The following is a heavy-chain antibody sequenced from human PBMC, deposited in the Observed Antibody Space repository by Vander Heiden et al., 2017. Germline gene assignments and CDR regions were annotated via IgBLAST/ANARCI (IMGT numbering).Heavy chain of an antibody. CDR2: NPSGGST. D-gene: IGHD4-4*01. V-gene: IGHV1-46*01. Sequence: NPSGGSTSYAQKFQGRVTMTSDTSTSTVYMKLSSLRSEDTAVYYCARDIYSSLDYWGQGTLVTVSS. CDR3: ARDIYSSLDY. J-gene: IGHJ4*02.